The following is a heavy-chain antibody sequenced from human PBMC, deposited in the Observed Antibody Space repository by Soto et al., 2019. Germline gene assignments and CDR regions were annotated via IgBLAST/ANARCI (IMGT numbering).Heavy chain of an antibody. J-gene: IGHJ4*02. D-gene: IGHD3-22*01. CDR3: ARDYGSNYYDSSGYSHFDY. CDR2: IIPIFGTA. V-gene: IGHV1-69*12. CDR1: GGTFSSYA. Sequence: QVQLVQSGAEVKKPGSSVKVSCKASGGTFSSYAISWVRQAPGQGLEWMGGIIPIFGTANYAQKFQGRVTSTADESTSTAYMELSSLRSEDTAVYYCARDYGSNYYDSSGYSHFDYWGQGTLVTVSS.